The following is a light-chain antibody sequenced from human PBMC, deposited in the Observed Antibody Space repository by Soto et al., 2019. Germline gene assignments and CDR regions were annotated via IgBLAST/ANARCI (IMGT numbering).Light chain of an antibody. Sequence: IVLTQSPCTLSVSPGERATLSCRASQSVSSNLAWYQQKSGQVPRLLIYGASTRATGIPARFSGSRSGTELTLTISSLQSEDFTVYYCQQYNNWPWTFGQGTKVDIK. CDR3: QQYNNWPWT. CDR2: GAS. V-gene: IGKV3-15*01. CDR1: QSVSSN. J-gene: IGKJ1*01.